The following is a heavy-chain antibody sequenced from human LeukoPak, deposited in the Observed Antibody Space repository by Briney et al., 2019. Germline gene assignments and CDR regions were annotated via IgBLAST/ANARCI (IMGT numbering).Heavy chain of an antibody. J-gene: IGHJ4*02. CDR3: ARDVRGAYDSIRFDY. CDR1: GYTFTGYY. CDR2: INPNSGGT. Sequence: ASVKVSCKASGYTFTGYYMHWVRQAPGQGLEWMGWINPNSGGTNYAQKFQGRVTMTRDTSISTAYMELSSLRSEDTAVYYCARDVRGAYDSIRFDYWGQGTLVTVSS. D-gene: IGHD3-22*01. V-gene: IGHV1-2*02.